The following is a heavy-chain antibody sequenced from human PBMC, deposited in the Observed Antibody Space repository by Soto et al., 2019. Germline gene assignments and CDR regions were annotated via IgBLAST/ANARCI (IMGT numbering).Heavy chain of an antibody. J-gene: IGHJ4*02. Sequence: GGSLRLSCLASGFNFSGYGMHWVRQAPGKGLEWVAGIWYDGSNKYYADSVKGRFTISRDNSKNTLYLQMNSLRAEDTALYYCVKCPAGYSDFCSGYHWYSDYRGEGNLVTFSS. CDR2: IWYDGSNK. V-gene: IGHV3-33*06. CDR3: VKCPAGYSDFCSGYHWYSDY. CDR1: GFNFSGYG. D-gene: IGHD3-3*01.